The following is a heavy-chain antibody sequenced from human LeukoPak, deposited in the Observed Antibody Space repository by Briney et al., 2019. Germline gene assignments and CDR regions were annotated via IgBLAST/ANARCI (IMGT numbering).Heavy chain of an antibody. Sequence: PGRSLRLSCAASGFTFSSYAMQWARQAPGKGLEWVAVISYDGSDKNYADSVQGRFTISRDNSKNTLYLQMNSLRAEDTAVYYCARAVYRSGGYYFDYWGQGTLVIVSS. CDR1: GFTFSSYA. CDR2: ISYDGSDK. CDR3: ARAVYRSGGYYFDY. D-gene: IGHD6-19*01. J-gene: IGHJ4*02. V-gene: IGHV3-30*04.